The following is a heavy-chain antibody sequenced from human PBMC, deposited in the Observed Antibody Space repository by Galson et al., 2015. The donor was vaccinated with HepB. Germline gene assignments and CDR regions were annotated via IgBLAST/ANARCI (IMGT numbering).Heavy chain of an antibody. J-gene: IGHJ6*02. Sequence: SVKVSCKASGYTFTSYGISWVRQAPGQGLEWMGWISAYNGNTNYAQKLQGRVTMTTDTSTSTAYMELRSLRSDDTAVYYCAREVGFLEWLLSDHDRWYYYYGMDVWGQGTTVTVSS. CDR2: ISAYNGNT. V-gene: IGHV1-18*01. CDR1: GYTFTSYG. CDR3: AREVGFLEWLLSDHDRWYYYYGMDV. D-gene: IGHD3-3*02.